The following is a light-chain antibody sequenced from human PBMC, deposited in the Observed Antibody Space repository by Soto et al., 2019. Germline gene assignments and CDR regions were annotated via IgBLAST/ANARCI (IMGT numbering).Light chain of an antibody. J-gene: IGLJ2*01. CDR1: SGHSSYA. Sequence: QPVLTQSPSASASLGASVNLTCTLSSGHSSYAIAWHQQQPEKGPRYLMKLNSDGSHSKGDGIPDRFSGSSSGAERYLTIASLQSEDEADYYWQTWGTGIRVFGGGTKLTVL. CDR2: LNSDGSH. CDR3: QTWGTGIRV. V-gene: IGLV4-69*01.